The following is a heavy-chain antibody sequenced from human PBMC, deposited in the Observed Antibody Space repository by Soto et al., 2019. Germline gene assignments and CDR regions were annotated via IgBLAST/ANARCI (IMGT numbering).Heavy chain of an antibody. CDR3: ARPYCSSNSCHNWFDS. J-gene: IGHJ5*01. CDR1: GYIFPDYY. CDR2: INPNNGDT. D-gene: IGHD2-2*01. V-gene: IGHV1-2*02. Sequence: AASVKVSCKASGYIFPDYYINWVRQAPGQGLERVGWINPNNGDTNYAQQFQGRVTMSTDTFISTAYMELNRLRSDDTAVYYCARPYCSSNSCHNWFDSWGQGTPVTVSS.